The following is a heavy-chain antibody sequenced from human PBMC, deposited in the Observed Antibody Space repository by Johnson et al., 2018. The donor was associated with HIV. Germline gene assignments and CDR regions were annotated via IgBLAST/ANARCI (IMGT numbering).Heavy chain of an antibody. CDR3: ARGGYCSGGSCYPGAFYI. J-gene: IGHJ3*02. CDR1: GFTFSSYD. V-gene: IGHV3-13*01. Sequence: VQLVESGGGLVQPGGSLRLSCAASGFTFSSYDMHWVRQATGKGLEWVSAIGTAGDTYYPGSVKGRFTISRENAKNSLYLQMNSLRAGDTAVYYCARGGYCSGGSCYPGAFYIWGQGTMVSVSS. CDR2: IGTAGDT. D-gene: IGHD2-15*01.